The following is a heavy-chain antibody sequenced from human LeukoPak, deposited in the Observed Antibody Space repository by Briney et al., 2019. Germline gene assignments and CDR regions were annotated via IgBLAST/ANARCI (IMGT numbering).Heavy chain of an antibody. CDR2: IYTSGST. J-gene: IGHJ6*02. V-gene: IGHV4-4*07. CDR1: GGSISSYY. Sequence: SSETLSLTCTVSGGSISSYYWSWIRQPAGKGLEWIGRIYTSGSTNYNPSLKSRVTMSVDTSKNQFSLKLSSVTAADTAVYYCGAVAVRYYYYGMDVWGQGTTVTVSS. D-gene: IGHD6-19*01. CDR3: GAVAVRYYYYGMDV.